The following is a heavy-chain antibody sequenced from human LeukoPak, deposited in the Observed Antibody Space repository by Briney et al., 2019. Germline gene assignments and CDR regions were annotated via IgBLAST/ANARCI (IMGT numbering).Heavy chain of an antibody. CDR1: GFTFSSYA. Sequence: GGSLRLSCAASGFTFSSYAMHWVRQAPGKGLEWVAVISYDGSNKYYADSVKGRFTISRDNSKNTLYLRMNSLRAEDTAVYYCAKDYYDSSGYFRVPHVFDYWGQGTLVTVSS. D-gene: IGHD3-22*01. V-gene: IGHV3-30*04. J-gene: IGHJ4*02. CDR3: AKDYYDSSGYFRVPHVFDY. CDR2: ISYDGSNK.